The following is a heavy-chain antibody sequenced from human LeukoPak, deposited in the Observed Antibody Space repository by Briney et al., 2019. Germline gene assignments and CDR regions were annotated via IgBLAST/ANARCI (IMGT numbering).Heavy chain of an antibody. CDR2: TNGSGDIK. J-gene: IGHJ4*01. Sequence: GGSLRLSRAASGFTFRNYAMTWVRQAPGKGREWVSSTNGSGDIKLYADSVKGGPTISRPNSENRLYLQMNSLRAEDTTVYYCAHYRSGGGGYYSGLEHWGQGALV. V-gene: IGHV3-23*01. D-gene: IGHD2-15*01. CDR1: GFTFRNYA. CDR3: AHYRSGGGGYYSGLEH.